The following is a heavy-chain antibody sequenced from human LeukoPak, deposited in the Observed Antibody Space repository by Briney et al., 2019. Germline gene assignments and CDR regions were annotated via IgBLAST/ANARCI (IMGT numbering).Heavy chain of an antibody. CDR3: ARSIQLDPWGAFDI. Sequence: PGGSLRLSCAASGITVSNNYIAWVRQAPGKGLEWVSVIYPGGTTYCPDSVKGRFTFSRDNSKNTLYLQMTSLRAEDTAVYYCARSIQLDPWGAFDIWGQGTMVTVSS. CDR1: GITVSNNY. CDR2: IYPGGTT. V-gene: IGHV3-53*01. D-gene: IGHD1-1*01. J-gene: IGHJ3*02.